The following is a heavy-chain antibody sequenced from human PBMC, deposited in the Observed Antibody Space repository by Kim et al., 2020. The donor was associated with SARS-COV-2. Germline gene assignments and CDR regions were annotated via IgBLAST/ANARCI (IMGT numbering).Heavy chain of an antibody. D-gene: IGHD1-26*01. Sequence: DTPTLTSRATKSVHPSKNQFSLKLSAVTAADTAVYYCARVTSGSYDAFDIWGQGTMVTVSS. V-gene: IGHV4-59*01. J-gene: IGHJ3*02. CDR3: ARVTSGSYDAFDI.